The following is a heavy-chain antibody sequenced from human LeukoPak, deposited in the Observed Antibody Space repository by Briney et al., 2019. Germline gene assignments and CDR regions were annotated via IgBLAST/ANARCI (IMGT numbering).Heavy chain of an antibody. CDR2: IYTNGST. CDR1: GGSISSGSYY. D-gene: IGHD2-2*01. Sequence: SETLSLTCTVSGGSISSGSYYWSWIRQPAGKGLEWIGRIYTNGSTNYNPSLKSRVTISVDTSKNQFSLKLSSVTAADTAVYYCARDPQGCSSTSCYRDAFDIWGQGTMVTVSS. CDR3: ARDPQGCSSTSCYRDAFDI. V-gene: IGHV4-61*02. J-gene: IGHJ3*02.